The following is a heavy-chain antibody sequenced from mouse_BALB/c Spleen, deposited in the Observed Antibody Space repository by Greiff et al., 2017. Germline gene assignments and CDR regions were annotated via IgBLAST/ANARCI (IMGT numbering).Heavy chain of an antibody. D-gene: IGHD3-2*01. CDR2: IWGGGST. Sequence: VQLVESGPGLVAPSQSLSITCTVSGFSLSRYSVHWVRQPPGKGLEWLGMIWGGGSTDYNSALKSRLSISKDNSKSQVFLKMNSLQTDDTAMYYCARNEGTARATFWFAYWGQGTLVTVSA. CDR3: ARNEGTARATFWFAY. CDR1: GFSLSRYS. V-gene: IGHV2-6-4*01. J-gene: IGHJ3*01.